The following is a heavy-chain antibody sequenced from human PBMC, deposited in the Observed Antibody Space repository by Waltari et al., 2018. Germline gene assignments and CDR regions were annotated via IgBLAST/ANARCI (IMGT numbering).Heavy chain of an antibody. Sequence: QVQLQESGPGLVKPSETLSLTCTVSGYSISSGYYWGWIRQPPGKGLEWIGSIYHSGSTYYTPSLKSRVTISVDTSKNQFSLKLSSVTAADTAVYYCATRLGVTIFGVVPGDAFDIWGQGTMVTVSS. V-gene: IGHV4-38-2*02. D-gene: IGHD3-3*01. J-gene: IGHJ3*02. CDR3: ATRLGVTIFGVVPGDAFDI. CDR1: GYSISSGYY. CDR2: IYHSGST.